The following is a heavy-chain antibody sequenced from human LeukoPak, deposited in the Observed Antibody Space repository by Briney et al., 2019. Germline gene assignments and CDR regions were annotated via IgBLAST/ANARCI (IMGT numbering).Heavy chain of an antibody. CDR2: IKQDGSEK. CDR3: AREGSYDAFDI. V-gene: IGHV3-7*01. CDR1: GFTFSSYR. J-gene: IGHJ3*02. D-gene: IGHD3-10*01. Sequence: GGSLRLSCAASGFTFSSYRMSWVRQAPGKGLEWVANIKQDGSEKYYVDSVKGRFTISRDNAKNSLYLQMNSLRAEDTAVYYCAREGSYDAFDIWGQGTMVTVSS.